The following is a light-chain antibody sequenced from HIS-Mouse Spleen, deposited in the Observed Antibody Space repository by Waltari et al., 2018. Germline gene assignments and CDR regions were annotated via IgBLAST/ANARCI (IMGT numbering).Light chain of an antibody. Sequence: SYELTQPPSVSVSPGPTARIPCSGDALPKQYAYWYQQKPGQAPVLVIYEDSKRPSGIPERFSGSSSGTMATLTISGAQVEDEADYYCYSTDSSGNHRVFGGGTKLTVL. CDR1: ALPKQY. CDR2: EDS. V-gene: IGLV3-10*01. J-gene: IGLJ2*01. CDR3: YSTDSSGNHRV.